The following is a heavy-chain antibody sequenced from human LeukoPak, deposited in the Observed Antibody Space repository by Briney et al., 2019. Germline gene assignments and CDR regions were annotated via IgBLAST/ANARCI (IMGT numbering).Heavy chain of an antibody. D-gene: IGHD1-7*01. J-gene: IGHJ5*02. V-gene: IGHV3-30-3*01. Sequence: GGSLRLSCAASGFTFSSYAMHWVRQAPGKGLEWVAVISYDGSNKYYADSVKGRFTISRDNSKNTLYLQMNSLRAEDTAVYYCARDDAGITGTMNNWFDPWGQGTLVTVSS. CDR1: GFTFSSYA. CDR2: ISYDGSNK. CDR3: ARDDAGITGTMNNWFDP.